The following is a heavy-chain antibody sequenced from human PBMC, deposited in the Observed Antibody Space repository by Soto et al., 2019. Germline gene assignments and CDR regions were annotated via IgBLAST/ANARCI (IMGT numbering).Heavy chain of an antibody. CDR2: INPSGGSA. CDR1: GYTFTSYY. V-gene: IGHV1-46*01. J-gene: IGHJ4*02. CDR3: ARVLGGATPFFVY. Sequence: ASVKVSWKASGYTFTSYYIHWVRQAPGQGLEWMGIINPSGGSANYAQKFQGRVTMTRDTSTSTVYMEPSSLRSEDTAVYYCARVLGGATPFFVYWGQGTLVTVSS. D-gene: IGHD1-26*01.